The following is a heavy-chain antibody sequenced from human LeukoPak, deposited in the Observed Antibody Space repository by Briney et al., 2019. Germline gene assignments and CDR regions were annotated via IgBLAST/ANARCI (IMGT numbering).Heavy chain of an antibody. CDR2: ITSDGSST. CDR1: GFTFSNYW. V-gene: IGHV3-74*01. D-gene: IGHD3-10*01. CDR3: ARYYGSGTFAIDC. Sequence: GGSLRLSCAASGFTFSNYWMHWVRQAPGEGLVWVSRITSDGSSTYYADSVKGRFTISRDNTKNTLYLQMIRQRAEYTAIYYCARYYGSGTFAIDCWGQGTLVTVSS. J-gene: IGHJ4*02.